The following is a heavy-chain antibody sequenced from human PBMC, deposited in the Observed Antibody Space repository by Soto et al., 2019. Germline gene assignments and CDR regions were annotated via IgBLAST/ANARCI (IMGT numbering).Heavy chain of an antibody. Sequence: ASVKVSCKASGYTFSSYYMNWVRQAPGQGLEWLGIINPSGGYTTYAQRFLGRVTMTSDTSTSTVHMELGSLTSEDTAVYYCARVGYYDSSGSQDYWGQGTLVTVSS. J-gene: IGHJ4*02. CDR3: ARVGYYDSSGSQDY. D-gene: IGHD3-22*01. CDR1: GYTFSSYY. V-gene: IGHV1-46*01. CDR2: INPSGGYT.